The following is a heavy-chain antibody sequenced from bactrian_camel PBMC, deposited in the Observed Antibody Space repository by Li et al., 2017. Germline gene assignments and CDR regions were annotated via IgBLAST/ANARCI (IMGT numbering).Heavy chain of an antibody. CDR1: GNTIGWQFHC. D-gene: IGHD4*01. CDR3: AVDQFCGPETVATMTSSEYVY. Sequence: HVQLVESGGGSVRAGGSLRLSCAATGNTIGWQFHCMAWFRQAPGKAREGVAAILVGGGSTHYADSVKGRFTISQDKSKNTVYLQMNNLKPEDTSMYYCAVDQFCGPETVATMTSSEYVYWGQGTQVTVS. J-gene: IGHJ4*01. V-gene: IGHV3S1*01. CDR2: ILVGGGST.